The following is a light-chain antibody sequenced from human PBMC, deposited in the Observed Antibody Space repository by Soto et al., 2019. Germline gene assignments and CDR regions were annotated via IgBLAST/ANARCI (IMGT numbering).Light chain of an antibody. CDR2: GAS. J-gene: IGKJ1*01. V-gene: IGKV3-20*01. Sequence: EIVLTQSPGTLSLSPGERATLSCRASQSVSSSYLAWSQQKPGQAPRLLIYGASSRATGIPDRFSGSGSGTDFTLTISRLETEDFAVYYCQQYGSSLETFGQGTKVDIK. CDR1: QSVSSSY. CDR3: QQYGSSLET.